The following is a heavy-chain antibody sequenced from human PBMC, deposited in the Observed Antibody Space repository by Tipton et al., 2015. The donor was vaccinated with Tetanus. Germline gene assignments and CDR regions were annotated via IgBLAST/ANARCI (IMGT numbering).Heavy chain of an antibody. CDR2: IDTSDSYT. Sequence: EVQLVQSGAEVKKPGESLRISCKGSGYSFTSYWISWVRQMPGKGLEWMGRIDTSDSYTNYSPSFQGHVTISADKSISTAYLQWSSLKASDTAMYYCARLGIAAAGTHKNYYYGMDVWGQGTTVTVSS. V-gene: IGHV5-10-1*01. D-gene: IGHD6-13*01. J-gene: IGHJ6*02. CDR3: ARLGIAAAGTHKNYYYGMDV. CDR1: GYSFTSYW.